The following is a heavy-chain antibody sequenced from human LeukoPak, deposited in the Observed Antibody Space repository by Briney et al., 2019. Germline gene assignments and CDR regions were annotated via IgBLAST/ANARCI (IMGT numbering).Heavy chain of an antibody. CDR2: SSGSGGST. V-gene: IGHV3-23*01. Sequence: PGGSLRLSCAASGFTFSSYAMSWVRQAPGKGLEWVSASSGSGGSTYYADSVKGRFTISRDNSKNTLYLQMNSLRAEDTAVYYCAKDSSSWYLAGSFDYWGQGTLVTVSS. CDR3: AKDSSSWYLAGSFDY. D-gene: IGHD6-13*01. CDR1: GFTFSSYA. J-gene: IGHJ4*02.